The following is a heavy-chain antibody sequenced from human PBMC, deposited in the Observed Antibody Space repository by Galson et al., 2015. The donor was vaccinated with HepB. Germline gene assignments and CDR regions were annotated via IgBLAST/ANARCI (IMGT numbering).Heavy chain of an antibody. CDR2: IKSKTDGGTT. D-gene: IGHD2-2*01. CDR1: GFTFSNAW. J-gene: IGHJ4*02. Sequence: SLRLSCAASGFTFSNAWMSWVRQAPGKGLEWVGRIKSKTDGGTTDYAAPVKGRFTISRDDSKNTLYLQMNSLKTEDTAVYYCTTDPGPRFYGSSTSCRFDYWGQGTLVTVSS. V-gene: IGHV3-15*01. CDR3: TTDPGPRFYGSSTSCRFDY.